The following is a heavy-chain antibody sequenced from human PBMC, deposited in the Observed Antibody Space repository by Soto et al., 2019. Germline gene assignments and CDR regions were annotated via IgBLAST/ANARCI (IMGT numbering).Heavy chain of an antibody. J-gene: IGHJ4*02. D-gene: IGHD5-12*01. Sequence: QVQLVQSGAEVKKPGSSVKVSCKASGGTFSSYAINWVRQAPGQGLEWMGGIIPIFGTANYAQKFQGSVTITADKSTSTAYMELSSLRSEATAVYYCARGLDGYNFSYCDYWGQGTLVTVSS. CDR3: ARGLDGYNFSYCDY. V-gene: IGHV1-69*06. CDR2: IIPIFGTA. CDR1: GGTFSSYA.